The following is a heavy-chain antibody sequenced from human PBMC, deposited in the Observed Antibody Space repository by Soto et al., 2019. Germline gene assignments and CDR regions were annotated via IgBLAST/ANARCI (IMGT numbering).Heavy chain of an antibody. D-gene: IGHD1-7*01. CDR1: GFTFSTYA. J-gene: IGHJ4*02. CDR2: VSASGRST. CDR3: AKRAPGTYFDY. Sequence: PGGSLRLSCAASGFTFSTYAMAWVRQAPGKGLEWVSGVSASGRSTYYADSVKGRFTISRDNSKNTLYLQMNSLRAEDTAVYYCAKRAPGTYFDYWGQGTLVTVSS. V-gene: IGHV3-23*01.